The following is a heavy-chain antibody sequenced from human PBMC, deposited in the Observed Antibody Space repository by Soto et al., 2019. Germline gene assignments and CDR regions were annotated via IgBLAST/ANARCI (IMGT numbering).Heavy chain of an antibody. CDR3: ARDSGAKLSSS. D-gene: IGHD6-13*01. Sequence: SVKVSCTAAGGGFSSDRFNWVRQARGQGLEWLGGIVPIYRTADYAQKFQGRVTITADESTRTVYLELSSLKSQDTALYYCARDSGAKLSSSWGQGTLVTVSS. J-gene: IGHJ4*02. CDR2: IVPIYRTA. CDR1: GGGFSSDR. V-gene: IGHV1-69*13.